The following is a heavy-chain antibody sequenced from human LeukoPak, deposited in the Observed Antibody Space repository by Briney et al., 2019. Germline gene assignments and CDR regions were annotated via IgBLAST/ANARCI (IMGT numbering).Heavy chain of an antibody. CDR1: GGSISSYY. CDR2: IYYSGST. V-gene: IGHV4-59*08. Sequence: PSETLSLTCTVSGGSISSYYWSWIRQPPGKGLEWIGYIYYSGSTNYNPSLKSRVTISVDTPKNQFSLKLSSVTAADTAVYYCARLSWDSSGYYPDAFDIWGQGTMVTVSS. J-gene: IGHJ3*02. D-gene: IGHD3-22*01. CDR3: ARLSWDSSGYYPDAFDI.